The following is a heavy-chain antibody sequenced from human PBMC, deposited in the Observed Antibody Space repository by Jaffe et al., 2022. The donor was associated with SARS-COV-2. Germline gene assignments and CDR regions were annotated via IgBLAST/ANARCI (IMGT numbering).Heavy chain of an antibody. J-gene: IGHJ3*02. CDR3: ARRENAFDI. V-gene: IGHV1-2*06. CDR2: INPSSDVT. CDR1: GYTFTAYY. Sequence: QVQLVQSGAEVKEPGASVKVSCKASGYTFTAYYIHWVRQAPGQGLEWMGRINPSSDVTNYAQKFQGRVTMTRDTSISTAYMELSSLRSDDTAVYYCARRENAFDIWGQGTMVTVSS.